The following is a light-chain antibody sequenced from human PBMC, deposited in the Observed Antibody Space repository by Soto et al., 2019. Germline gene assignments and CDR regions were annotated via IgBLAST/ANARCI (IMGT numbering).Light chain of an antibody. J-gene: IGKJ3*01. CDR2: GAS. CDR1: QSVNLN. CDR3: HQYNSWPRGT. V-gene: IGKV3-15*01. Sequence: EIMMTQSPVTLAVAPWGVATLSWTSSQSVNLNLAWYQQKPGQPPRLLLYGASTRATGIPVRFRGSGSGTEFTLTISSLQSEDSAVYYCHQYNSWPRGTFGPGTKVDI.